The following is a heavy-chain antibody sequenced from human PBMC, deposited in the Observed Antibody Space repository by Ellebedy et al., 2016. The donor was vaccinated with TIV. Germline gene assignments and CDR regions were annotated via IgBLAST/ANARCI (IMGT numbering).Heavy chain of an antibody. CDR3: ARDRIVGSSSPYYNGMDV. J-gene: IGHJ6*02. CDR1: AYTFTSYY. CDR2: IDPSGGST. D-gene: IGHD1-26*01. Sequence: AASVKVSCKASAYTFTSYYMHWVRQAPGQGLEWMGVIDPSGGSTDYAQKFQGRVTMTRDTSTSTVYMELSSLRSDETAVYYCARDRIVGSSSPYYNGMDVWGQGTTVTVSS. V-gene: IGHV1-46*01.